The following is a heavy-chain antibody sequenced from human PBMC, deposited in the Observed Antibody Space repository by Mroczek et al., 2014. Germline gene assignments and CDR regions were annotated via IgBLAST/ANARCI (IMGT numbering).Heavy chain of an antibody. V-gene: IGHV4-30-4*01. Sequence: QVQLVESGPGLVKPSQTLSLTCTVSGGSISSGDYYWSWIRQPPGKGLEWIGYIYYSGSTYYNPSLKSRVTISVDTSKNQFSLKLSSVTAADTAVYYCARATIYSSSADYYYYYMDVWGKGTTVTVSS. CDR2: IYYSGST. CDR1: GGSISSGDYY. CDR3: ARATIYSSSADYYYYYMDV. D-gene: IGHD6-6*01. J-gene: IGHJ6*03.